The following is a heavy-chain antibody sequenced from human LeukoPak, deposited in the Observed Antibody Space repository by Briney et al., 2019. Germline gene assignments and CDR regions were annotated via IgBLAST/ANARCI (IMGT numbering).Heavy chain of an antibody. J-gene: IGHJ4*02. CDR1: GGSINVYY. V-gene: IGHV4-59*01. D-gene: IGHD6-6*01. Sequence: KTSETLSLTCSVSGGSINVYYWNWIRQSPGKGLEWIGSISYSGSTNYNPSLKSRATISMDTSKNRFSLKVSSVIAADTAMYYCARGGSRSYTSSTLDYWGQGTLVTVSS. CDR3: ARGGSRSYTSSTLDY. CDR2: ISYSGST.